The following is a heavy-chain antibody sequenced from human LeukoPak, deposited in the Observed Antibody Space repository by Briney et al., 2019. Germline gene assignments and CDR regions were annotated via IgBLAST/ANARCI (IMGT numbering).Heavy chain of an antibody. CDR2: ISGSGGST. Sequence: GGSLRLSCAASGFTLSNYAMSWVRQAPGKGLEWVSAISGSGGSTYYADSVKGRFTISRDNSKNTLYLQMNSLRAEDTAVYYCAKVSSYDILTGYSPLIDYWGQGTLVTVSS. V-gene: IGHV3-23*01. CDR1: GFTLSNYA. J-gene: IGHJ4*02. CDR3: AKVSSYDILTGYSPLIDY. D-gene: IGHD3-9*01.